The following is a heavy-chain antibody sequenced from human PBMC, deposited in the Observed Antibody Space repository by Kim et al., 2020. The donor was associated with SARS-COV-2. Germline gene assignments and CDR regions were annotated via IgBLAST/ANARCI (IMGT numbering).Heavy chain of an antibody. Sequence: ASVKVSCKASGYTFTSYAMHWVRQAPGQRLEWMGWINAGNGNTKYSQKFQGRVTITRDTSASTAYMELSSLRSEDTAVYYCARSWWFGESPIDYWGQGTLVTVSS. CDR3: ARSWWFGESPIDY. D-gene: IGHD3-10*01. V-gene: IGHV1-3*01. J-gene: IGHJ4*02. CDR2: INAGNGNT. CDR1: GYTFTSYA.